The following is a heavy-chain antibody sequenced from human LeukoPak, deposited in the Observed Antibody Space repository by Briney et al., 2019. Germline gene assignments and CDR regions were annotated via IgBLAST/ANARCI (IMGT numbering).Heavy chain of an antibody. Sequence: ASVKLSCKASGGTVSSYAISWVRQAPGQGLEWMGRIIPILGIANYAQKLQGRGTVSPDKATSTTYKELSSLRSEDTAVYYSAPSRQKDAFDIWGQGKMVTV. CDR3: APSRQKDAFDI. V-gene: IGHV1-69*04. CDR1: GGTVSSYA. J-gene: IGHJ3*02. CDR2: IIPILGIA.